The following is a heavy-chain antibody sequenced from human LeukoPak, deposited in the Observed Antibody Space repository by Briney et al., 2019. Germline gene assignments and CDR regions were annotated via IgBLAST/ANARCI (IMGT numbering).Heavy chain of an antibody. V-gene: IGHV1-2*02. CDR2: INPNSGGT. CDR3: ARAKCSPTSCYEAFDI. J-gene: IGHJ3*02. D-gene: IGHD2-2*01. CDR1: GYTFTGYY. Sequence: GASVKVSCKASGYTFTGYYMHWVRQAPGQGLEWMGWINPNSGGTNYAQKFQGRVTMTRDTSISTAYMELSGLRSDDTTLYYCARAKCSPTSCYEAFDIWGQGTMVTVSS.